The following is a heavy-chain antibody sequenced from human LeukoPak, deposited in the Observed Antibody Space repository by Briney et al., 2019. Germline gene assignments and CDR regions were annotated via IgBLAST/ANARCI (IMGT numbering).Heavy chain of an antibody. V-gene: IGHV4-59*08. CDR3: ARRAEYSSSSVWFDP. D-gene: IGHD6-6*01. CDR1: GGSISSYY. Sequence: SETLSLTCTVSGGSISSYYWSWIRQPPGKGLEWIGYIYYSGSTNYNPSLKSRVTISVDTSMNQFSLKLSSVTAADTAVYYCARRAEYSSSSVWFDPWGQGTLVTVSS. J-gene: IGHJ5*02. CDR2: IYYSGST.